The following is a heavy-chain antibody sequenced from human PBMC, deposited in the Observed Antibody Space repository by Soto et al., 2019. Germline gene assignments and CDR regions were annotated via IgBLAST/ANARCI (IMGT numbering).Heavy chain of an antibody. V-gene: IGHV4-4*02. D-gene: IGHD6-13*01. CDR2: SHQSGNT. CDR3: ATRDTSRFY. Sequence: QVQLQESGPGLVKPSGTLPLTCAVSGVSISSHDWWTWVRQPPGKGLEWIGESHQSGNTNYNSSLESRVTISVDKSKNKFSLNLSSVTVADTAVYYCATRDTSRFYWGQGTLVTVSS. J-gene: IGHJ4*02. CDR1: GVSISSHDW.